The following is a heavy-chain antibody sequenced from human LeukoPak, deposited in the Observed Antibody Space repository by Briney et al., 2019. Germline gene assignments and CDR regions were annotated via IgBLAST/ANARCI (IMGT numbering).Heavy chain of an antibody. D-gene: IGHD3-16*02. Sequence: SVKVSCKASGGTFSSYAISWVRKAPGQGLELMGGIIPIFGTANYAQKFQGRVTITTDESTSTAYIELSSLRSEDTAVYYCARDLGLRLGELSLTSPGLNWFDPWGRGTLVTVSS. J-gene: IGHJ5*02. CDR2: IIPIFGTA. CDR3: ARDLGLRLGELSLTSPGLNWFDP. V-gene: IGHV1-69*05. CDR1: GGTFSSYA.